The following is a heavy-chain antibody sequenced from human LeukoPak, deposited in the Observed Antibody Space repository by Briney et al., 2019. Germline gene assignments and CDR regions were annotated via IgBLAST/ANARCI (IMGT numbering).Heavy chain of an antibody. J-gene: IGHJ1*01. CDR1: GYTFTNYG. D-gene: IGHD4-23*01. Sequence: ASVKVSCKASGYTFTNYGISWVRQAPGQGLEWMGWISAYNGYTDYAQKLQFRVTMATDTSTSTAYMELRSLRSDDTAVYYCARDKAVTTEVTQHFQHWGQGTLVTVSS. V-gene: IGHV1-18*01. CDR2: ISAYNGYT. CDR3: ARDKAVTTEVTQHFQH.